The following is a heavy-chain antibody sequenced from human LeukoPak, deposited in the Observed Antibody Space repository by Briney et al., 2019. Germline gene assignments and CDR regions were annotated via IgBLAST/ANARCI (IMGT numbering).Heavy chain of an antibody. V-gene: IGHV4-59*01. Sequence: PSETLSLTCTVSGGSISSYYWSWIRQPPGKGLEWIGYIYYSGSTNYNPSLKSRVTISVDTSKNQFSLKLSSVTAADTAVYYCARRRATRRYYYYYYMDVWGKGTTVTISS. CDR2: IYYSGST. D-gene: IGHD5-24*01. CDR3: ARRRATRRYYYYYYMDV. J-gene: IGHJ6*03. CDR1: GGSISSYY.